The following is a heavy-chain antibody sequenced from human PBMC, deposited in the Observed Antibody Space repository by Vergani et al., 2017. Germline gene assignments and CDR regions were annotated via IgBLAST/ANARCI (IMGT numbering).Heavy chain of an antibody. CDR3: AGDRVRLQLLDDVDV. CDR1: GGTFSSYA. V-gene: IGHV1-69*01. CDR2: IIPIFGTA. J-gene: IGHJ6*01. Sequence: QVQLVQSGAEVKKPGSSVKVSCKASGGTFSSYAISWVRQAPGQGLEWMGGIIPIFGTANYAQKFQGRVTITADESTSTAYMELSSLRSEATAVYYCAGDRVRLQLLDDVDVWGRGTAIIVSA. D-gene: IGHD2-21*02.